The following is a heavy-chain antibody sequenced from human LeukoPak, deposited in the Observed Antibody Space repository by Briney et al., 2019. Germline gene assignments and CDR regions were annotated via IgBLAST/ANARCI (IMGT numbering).Heavy chain of an antibody. CDR1: GYTFTSYA. D-gene: IGHD6-19*01. CDR2: INTNTGNP. Sequence: HGASVKVSCKASGYTFTSYAMNWVRQAPGQGLEWMGWINTNTGNPTYAQGFTGRFVFSLDTSVSTAYLQISSLKAEDTAVYYCARDGEQSYYYYMDVWGKGTTVTVSS. CDR3: ARDGEQSYYYYMDV. J-gene: IGHJ6*03. V-gene: IGHV7-4-1*02.